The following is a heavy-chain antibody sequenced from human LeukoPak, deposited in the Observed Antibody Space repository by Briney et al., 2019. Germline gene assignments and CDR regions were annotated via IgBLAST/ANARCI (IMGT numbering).Heavy chain of an antibody. Sequence: ASVKVSCKASVGTFSSYTISWVRQAPGQGREWMGRIITILGIANYAQKFQGRVTITADKSTSTAYIELSSLRSEDTAVYYCARDRSTVTDGIFDPWGQGTLVTVSS. CDR3: ARDRSTVTDGIFDP. CDR1: VGTFSSYT. D-gene: IGHD4-11*01. V-gene: IGHV1-69*04. CDR2: IITILGIA. J-gene: IGHJ5*02.